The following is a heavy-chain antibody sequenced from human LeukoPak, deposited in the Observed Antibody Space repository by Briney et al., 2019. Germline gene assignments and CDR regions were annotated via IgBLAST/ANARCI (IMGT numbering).Heavy chain of an antibody. V-gene: IGHV3-9*01. CDR2: ISWNSGSI. D-gene: IGHD6-19*01. J-gene: IGHJ6*02. Sequence: GGSLRLSCAASGFTFDDYAMHWVRQAPGKGLEWVSGISWNSGSIGYADSVKGRFTISRDNAKNSLYLQMNSLRAEDTAVYYCARDGYSSGWYLPTGYYYYGMDVWGQGTTVTVSS. CDR1: GFTFDDYA. CDR3: ARDGYSSGWYLPTGYYYYGMDV.